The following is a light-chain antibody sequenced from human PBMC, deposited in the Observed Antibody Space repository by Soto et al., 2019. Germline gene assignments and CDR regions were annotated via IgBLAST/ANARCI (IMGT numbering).Light chain of an antibody. J-gene: IGKJ1*01. V-gene: IGKV1-5*01. Sequence: DAQMTESPSTLSASVGDRVTIAFRGGQRISSWLALYHQKPGKAPKLLIYDASSLESGVPSRFSGSGSGTEFTLTISSLQPDDFAAYYCQQYNSYPGTFGQGTKVDIK. CDR3: QQYNSYPGT. CDR1: QRISSW. CDR2: DAS.